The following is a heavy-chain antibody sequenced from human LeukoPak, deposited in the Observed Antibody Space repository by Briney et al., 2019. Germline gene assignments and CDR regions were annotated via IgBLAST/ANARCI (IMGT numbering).Heavy chain of an antibody. CDR3: ARDPLVGATHQAGY. CDR1: GFTFSSYA. CDR2: ISSSSSYI. D-gene: IGHD1-26*01. V-gene: IGHV3-21*01. Sequence: GGSLRLSCAASGFTFSSYAMSWVRQAPGKGLEWVSSISSSSSYIYYADSVKGRFTISRDNAKNSLYLQMNSLRAEDTAVYYCARDPLVGATHQAGYWGQGILVTVSS. J-gene: IGHJ4*02.